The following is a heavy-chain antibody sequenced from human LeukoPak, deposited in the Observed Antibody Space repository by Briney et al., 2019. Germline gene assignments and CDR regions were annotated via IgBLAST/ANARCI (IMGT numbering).Heavy chain of an antibody. J-gene: IGHJ3*02. CDR1: GFTFSSYS. D-gene: IGHD2-15*01. V-gene: IGHV3-21*01. Sequence: GGSLRLSCAASGFTFSSYSMNWVRQAPGKGLEWVSSISSSSSYIYYADSVKGRFTISGDNAKDSLYLQMNSLRAEDTAVYYCARLLKRYCSGGSCYFDDAFDIWGQGTMVTVSS. CDR2: ISSSSSYI. CDR3: ARLLKRYCSGGSCYFDDAFDI.